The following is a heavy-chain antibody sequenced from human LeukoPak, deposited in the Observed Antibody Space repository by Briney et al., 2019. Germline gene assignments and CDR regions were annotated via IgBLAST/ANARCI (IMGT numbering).Heavy chain of an antibody. CDR3: ARGHCSSINCYIAFDI. CDR1: DYTFTNFG. Sequence: ASVKVSYKNSDYTFTNFGISWVRQAPGQRSKWRGRISPYNGNTDYPQKVQGRVTMTTDTSTSTAYMELRSLRSDDTAVYYCARGHCSSINCYIAFDIWGQGTMVTVSS. D-gene: IGHD2-2*02. CDR2: ISPYNGNT. V-gene: IGHV1-18*01. J-gene: IGHJ3*02.